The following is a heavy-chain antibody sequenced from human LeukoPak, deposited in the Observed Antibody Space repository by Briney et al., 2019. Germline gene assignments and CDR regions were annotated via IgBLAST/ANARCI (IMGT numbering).Heavy chain of an antibody. CDR2: INPNSGGT. Sequence: ASVKVSCKASGYTLTGYYLHWVRQAPGQGLEWMGWINPNSGGTTYSQKFQGRVTMTRDTSISTAYMELNRLRSADTAVYYCARANRGYCSSPSCSIDYWGQGTLVTVSS. J-gene: IGHJ4*02. D-gene: IGHD2-2*01. CDR1: GYTLTGYY. CDR3: ARANRGYCSSPSCSIDY. V-gene: IGHV1-2*02.